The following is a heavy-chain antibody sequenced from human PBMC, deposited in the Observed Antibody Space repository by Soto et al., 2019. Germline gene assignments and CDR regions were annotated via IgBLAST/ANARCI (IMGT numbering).Heavy chain of an antibody. CDR2: INGGNI. CDR3: ARGLILWFGELSRRGGYYYYMDV. CDR1: GGSFSAYQ. D-gene: IGHD3-10*01. J-gene: IGHJ6*03. V-gene: IGHV4-34*01. Sequence: QVQLQQWGAGLLKPSETLSLTCAVYGGSFSAYQWSWIRQTAWKGLEWSGEINGGNINYNPSLKSRVTNLLDTPKKQISLQLSSVTAADSAVYYCARGLILWFGELSRRGGYYYYMDVWGKGTTVTVSS.